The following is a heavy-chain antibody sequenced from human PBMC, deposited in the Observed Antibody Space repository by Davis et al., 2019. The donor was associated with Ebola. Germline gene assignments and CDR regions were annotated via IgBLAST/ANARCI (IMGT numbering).Heavy chain of an antibody. D-gene: IGHD1-26*01. V-gene: IGHV3-23*01. CDR2: ISGSGGST. Sequence: GGSLRLSCVASGFSFSSSAMSWVRQAPGKGLEWVSAISGSGGSTYYADSVKGRFTISRDNSKNTLYLQMNSLRAEDTAVYYCAKDPRTTRLGAIFDYWGQGTLVTVSS. CDR1: GFSFSSSA. CDR3: AKDPRTTRLGAIFDY. J-gene: IGHJ4*02.